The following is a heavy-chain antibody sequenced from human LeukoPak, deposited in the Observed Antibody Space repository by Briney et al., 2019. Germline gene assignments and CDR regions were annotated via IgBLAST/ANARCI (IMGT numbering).Heavy chain of an antibody. J-gene: IGHJ4*02. CDR2: ISYDGSNK. D-gene: IGHD1-26*01. CDR1: GFTFSSYA. V-gene: IGHV3-30-3*01. Sequence: SGGSLRLSCAASGFTFSSYAMHWVRQAPGKGLEWVAVISYDGSNKYYADSVKGRFTISRDNSKNTLYLQMNSLRAEDTAVYYCARVLKAYSGSYPASDYWGQGTLVTVSS. CDR3: ARVLKAYSGSYPASDY.